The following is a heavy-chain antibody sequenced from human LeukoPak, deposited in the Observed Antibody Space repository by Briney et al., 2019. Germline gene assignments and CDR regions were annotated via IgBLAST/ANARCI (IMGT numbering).Heavy chain of an antibody. Sequence: GGSLRLSCAASGFTFSRYAMSWVRQAPGKGLGWVSGLSGSGNYTYYADSVKGRFTISRDNSKNTLFLQMNSLRAEDTAIYYCAKDLRGYYDLEAFFDYWGQGILVTVSS. CDR3: AKDLRGYYDLEAFFDY. CDR2: LSGSGNYT. J-gene: IGHJ4*02. D-gene: IGHD3-3*01. V-gene: IGHV3-23*01. CDR1: GFTFSRYA.